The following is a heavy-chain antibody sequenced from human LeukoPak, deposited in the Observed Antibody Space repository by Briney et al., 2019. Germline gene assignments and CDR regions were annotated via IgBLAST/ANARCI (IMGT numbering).Heavy chain of an antibody. CDR1: GFTFSLYE. J-gene: IGHJ4*02. CDR2: VSSSGSTI. CDR3: ARKFVDYGIFDY. Sequence: PGGSLRLSCAASGFTFSLYEMNWVRQAPGEGLEWLSYVSSSGSTIYYADSVKGRFTISRDNAKNSLYLQMNSLRAEDTAVYYCARKFVDYGIFDYWGQGTLVTVSS. D-gene: IGHD4-17*01. V-gene: IGHV3-48*03.